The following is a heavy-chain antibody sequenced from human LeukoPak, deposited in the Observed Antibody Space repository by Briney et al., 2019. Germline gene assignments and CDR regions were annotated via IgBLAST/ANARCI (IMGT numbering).Heavy chain of an antibody. CDR2: ISAYNGNT. CDR1: GYTFTSYG. Sequence: ASVKVSCKASGYTFTSYGIRWVRQAPGQGLEWMGWISAYNGNTNYAQKLQGRVTMTTDTSTSTAYMELRSLRSDDTAVYYCARDPPYCGGDCYSGEFDYWGQGTLVTVSS. J-gene: IGHJ4*02. D-gene: IGHD2-21*02. CDR3: ARDPPYCGGDCYSGEFDY. V-gene: IGHV1-18*01.